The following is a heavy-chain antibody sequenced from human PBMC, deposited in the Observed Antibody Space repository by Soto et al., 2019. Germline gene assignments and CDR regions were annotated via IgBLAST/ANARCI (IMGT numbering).Heavy chain of an antibody. V-gene: IGHV3-53*01. CDR3: ARASQFWSGYYDDYYYGMDV. Sequence: GGSLRLSCAASGFTGSSNYMSWVRQAPGRGLEWVSVIYSGGSTYYADSVKGRFTISRDNSKNTLYLQMNSLRAEDTAVYYCARASQFWSGYYDDYYYGMDVWGQGTTVTVSS. J-gene: IGHJ6*02. CDR2: IYSGGST. CDR1: GFTGSSNY. D-gene: IGHD3-3*01.